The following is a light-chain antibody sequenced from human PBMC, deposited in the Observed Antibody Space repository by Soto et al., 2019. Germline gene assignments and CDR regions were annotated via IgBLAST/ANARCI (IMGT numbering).Light chain of an antibody. V-gene: IGLV1-51*01. CDR3: GTWDSSLSAWV. CDR2: DNN. Sequence: QSVLTQPPSVSAAPGQKVTISCSGSIFNIGTNYVSWYQQLPGTAPKFLIFDNNRRPSGIPDRFSGSKSGTSATLGITAVQTGDAADYYCGTWDSSLSAWVFGGGTKLTVL. CDR1: IFNIGTNY. J-gene: IGLJ3*02.